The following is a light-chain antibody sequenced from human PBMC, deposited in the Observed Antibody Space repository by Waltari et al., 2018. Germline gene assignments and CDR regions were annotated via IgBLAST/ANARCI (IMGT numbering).Light chain of an antibody. V-gene: IGLV3-21*01. CDR1: NIESKS. J-gene: IGLJ3*02. CDR2: YDN. CDR3: QTWGTGIQL. Sequence: SYVLTQPPSVSVAPGETARITCGGNNIESKSVHWYRQRPGQAPVVVISYDNDRAAGIPERFSGSNSGLDRYLIISRLQSDDEGDYFCQTWGTGIQLFGSGTTLTVL.